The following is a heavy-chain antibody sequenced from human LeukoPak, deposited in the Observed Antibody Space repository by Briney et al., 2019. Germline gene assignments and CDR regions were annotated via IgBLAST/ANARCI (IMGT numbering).Heavy chain of an antibody. V-gene: IGHV4-34*01. Sequence: SETLSLTCAVHGGSFSGYSWSWIRQPPGKGLEWIGEINHSGSTNYNPSLKSRVTISADTSKNQFSLKLSSVTAADTAVYYCARGVGGKGLWGQGTLVTVSS. D-gene: IGHD1-26*01. CDR3: ARGVGGKGL. CDR1: GGSFSGYS. J-gene: IGHJ4*02. CDR2: INHSGST.